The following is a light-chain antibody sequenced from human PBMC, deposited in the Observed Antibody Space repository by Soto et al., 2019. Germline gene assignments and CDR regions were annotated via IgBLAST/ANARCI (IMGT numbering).Light chain of an antibody. CDR1: QSISTY. Sequence: DIRMTQSRSSLSASVGEIVTITCRASQSISTYLSWYQQKPGKAPKVLIYGATRLQSGAPSRFTGSGSGTECTLTISSLQPEDVPTYSCQQSYSNPPTFAQGTRLEIK. V-gene: IGKV1-39*01. CDR2: GAT. J-gene: IGKJ5*01. CDR3: QQSYSNPPT.